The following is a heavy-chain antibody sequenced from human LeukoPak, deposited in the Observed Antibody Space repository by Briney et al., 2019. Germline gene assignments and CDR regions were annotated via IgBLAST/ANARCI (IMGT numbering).Heavy chain of an antibody. CDR2: ISSNGDST. Sequence: SGGSLRLSCAASRFTFSAYTMHWVRQAPGKGLEYISSISSNGDSTYYANSVKGRFTISRDNSENTLYLQMGSLRAEDMAVYYCARGYYDSSGYYRRHYFDYWGQGTLVTVSS. CDR3: ARGYYDSSGYYRRHYFDY. J-gene: IGHJ4*02. CDR1: RFTFSAYT. D-gene: IGHD3-22*01. V-gene: IGHV3-64*01.